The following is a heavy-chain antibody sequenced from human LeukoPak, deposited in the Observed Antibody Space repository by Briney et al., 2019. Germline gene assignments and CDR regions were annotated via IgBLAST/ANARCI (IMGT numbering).Heavy chain of an antibody. D-gene: IGHD3-9*01. V-gene: IGHV3-7*01. CDR1: GFTFSSYW. CDR2: IKQDGSEK. J-gene: IGHJ3*02. CDR3: ARFMAPVLRYFDWLNQNTDAFDI. Sequence: GGSLRLSCAASGFTFSSYWMSWVRQAPGKGLEWVANIKQDGSEKYYVDSVKGRFTISRDNAKNSLYLQMNSLRAEDTAVYYCARFMAPVLRYFDWLNQNTDAFDIWGQGTMATVSS.